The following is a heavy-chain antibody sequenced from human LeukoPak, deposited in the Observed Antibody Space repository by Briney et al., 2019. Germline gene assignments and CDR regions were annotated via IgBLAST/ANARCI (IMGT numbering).Heavy chain of an antibody. CDR1: GFTISSSS. CDR2: VSTNMIIQ. Sequence: GGSLRLSCAASGFTISSSSLSWVRQAPGKGLEWISYVSTNMIIQHYADSVNGRFTISRDNVKNSVSLQMNSLRVEDTAIYYCARGPSGYHNTGGQGTLVTVSS. V-gene: IGHV3-48*01. CDR3: ARGPSGYHNT. D-gene: IGHD5-12*01. J-gene: IGHJ4*02.